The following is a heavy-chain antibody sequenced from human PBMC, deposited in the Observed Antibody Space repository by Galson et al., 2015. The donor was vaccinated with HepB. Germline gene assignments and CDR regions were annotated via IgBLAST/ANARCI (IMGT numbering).Heavy chain of an antibody. Sequence: QSGAAVKKPGESLKISCKGSGYTFTNYWIDWVRQVPGKGLEWMGTIFPGDSYTTYSPSFQGQVTISADKPISTAYLEWSSLKASDTAMYFCARHPFAAADSWGQGTQVTVSS. V-gene: IGHV5-51*04. CDR3: ARHPFAAADS. CDR2: IFPGDSYT. J-gene: IGHJ4*02. D-gene: IGHD2-15*01. CDR1: GYTFTNYW.